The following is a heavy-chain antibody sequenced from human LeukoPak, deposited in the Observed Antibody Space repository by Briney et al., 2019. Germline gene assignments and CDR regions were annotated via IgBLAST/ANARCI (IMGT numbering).Heavy chain of an antibody. CDR1: GYTFTGYY. V-gene: IGHV1-2*02. CDR2: INPNSGGT. Sequence: ASVKVSCKASGYTFTGYYMHWVRQAPGQGLEWMGWINPNSGGTNYAQKFQGRVTMTRDTSISTAYMELSRLTSDDTAVYYCARDVTGDQSWFFDLWGRGTLLTVSS. D-gene: IGHD7-27*01. J-gene: IGHJ2*01. CDR3: ARDVTGDQSWFFDL.